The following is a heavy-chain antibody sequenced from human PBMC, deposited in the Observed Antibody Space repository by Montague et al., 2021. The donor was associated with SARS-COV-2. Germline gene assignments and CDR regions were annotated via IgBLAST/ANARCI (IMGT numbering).Heavy chain of an antibody. CDR2: IHSNGDT. CDR3: ARGSGHYHSPFDY. J-gene: IGHJ4*02. D-gene: IGHD2-15*01. V-gene: IGHV4-4*07. Sequence: SETLSLTCTVSGGSISTYPWSWIRQPAGKALVWIGRIHSNGDTTXXPSLKSRVTMSVDTSKNQFSLKMTSVTAADTAMYYCARGSGHYHSPFDYWGQGNLVTVSS. CDR1: GGSISTYP.